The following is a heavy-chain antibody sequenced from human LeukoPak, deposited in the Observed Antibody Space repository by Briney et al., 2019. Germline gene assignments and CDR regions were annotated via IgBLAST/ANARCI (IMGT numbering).Heavy chain of an antibody. Sequence: GASVKVSCKASGYTFTSYDINWVRQATGQGLEWMGWMNPNSGNTGYAQKFRGRVTMTRNTSISTAYMELSSLRSEDTAVYYCARGKSGYALNKVFYYYYYMDVWGKGTTVTVSS. CDR3: ARGKSGYALNKVFYYYYYMDV. CDR2: MNPNSGNT. V-gene: IGHV1-8*01. D-gene: IGHD5-12*01. J-gene: IGHJ6*03. CDR1: GYTFTSYD.